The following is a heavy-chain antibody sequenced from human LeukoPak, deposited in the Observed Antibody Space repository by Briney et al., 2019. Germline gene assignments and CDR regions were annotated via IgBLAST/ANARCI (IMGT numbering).Heavy chain of an antibody. CDR3: AREGYCSSTSCFYFDY. CDR2: IIPIFGTA. V-gene: IGHV1-69*13. D-gene: IGHD2-2*01. J-gene: IGHJ4*02. CDR1: GGTFSSYA. Sequence: SVKVSCKASGGTFSSYAISWVRQAPGQGLEWMGGIIPIFGTANYAQKFQGRVTITADESTSTAYMELSSLRSEDTAVYYCAREGYCSSTSCFYFDYWGQGTLVTVSS.